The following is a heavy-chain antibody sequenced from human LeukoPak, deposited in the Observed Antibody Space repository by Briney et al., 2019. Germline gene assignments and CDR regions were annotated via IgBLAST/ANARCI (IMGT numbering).Heavy chain of an antibody. CDR2: INHSGST. J-gene: IGHJ3*02. CDR1: GGSFSGYY. CDR3: ARDGSYGALDI. Sequence: SETLSLTCAVYGGSFSGYYWSWIRQPPGKGLEGIGEINHSGSTNYKPSLKSRVTLSLDTSKTQFSLKLSSVTAADTAVYYCARDGSYGALDIWGQGTMVTVSS. V-gene: IGHV4-34*01. D-gene: IGHD1-26*01.